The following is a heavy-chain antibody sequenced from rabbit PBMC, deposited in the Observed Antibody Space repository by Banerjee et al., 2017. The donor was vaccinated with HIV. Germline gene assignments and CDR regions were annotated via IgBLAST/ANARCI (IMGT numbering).Heavy chain of an antibody. CDR2: IYTGSSGST. D-gene: IGHD1-1*01. CDR3: ARSSSSGYYIPLKL. J-gene: IGHJ4*01. V-gene: IGHV1S40*01. Sequence: QSLEESGGDLVKPGASLTLTCTASGIDFSNYGISWVRQAPGKGLEWIACIYTGSSGSTYYASWAKGRFTISKTSSTTVTLQMTSLTAADTATYFCARSSSSGYYIPLKLWGQGTLVTVS. CDR1: GIDFSNYG.